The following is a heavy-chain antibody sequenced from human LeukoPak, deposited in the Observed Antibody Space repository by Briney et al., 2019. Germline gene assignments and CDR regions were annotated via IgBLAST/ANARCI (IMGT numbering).Heavy chain of an antibody. J-gene: IGHJ6*04. Sequence: SGTLSLTCTVSGGSISSYYWSWIRQPPGKGLEWIGYIYYSGSTNYNPSLKSRVTISVDTSKNQFSLKLSSVTAADTAVYYCARALNYYDSSGYLDVWGKGTTVTVSS. CDR1: GGSISSYY. CDR3: ARALNYYDSSGYLDV. CDR2: IYYSGST. D-gene: IGHD3-22*01. V-gene: IGHV4-59*01.